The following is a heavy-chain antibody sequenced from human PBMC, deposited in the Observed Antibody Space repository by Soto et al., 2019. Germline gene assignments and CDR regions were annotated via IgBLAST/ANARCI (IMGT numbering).Heavy chain of an antibody. V-gene: IGHV3-30*18. CDR1: GFTLRTYG. CDR3: AKDFGPSNWYNWFDS. CDR2: ISHDGGEQ. D-gene: IGHD6-13*01. J-gene: IGHJ5*01. Sequence: QVQLVESGGGVVQPGTSLRLSCVASGFTLRTYGMHWVRQAPGKGLEWLAMISHDGGEQYYADSVKGRCTVSRDTSKNTLYLHVNGLRVDDTGVYYCAKDFGPSNWYNWFDSWGQGTLVTVSS.